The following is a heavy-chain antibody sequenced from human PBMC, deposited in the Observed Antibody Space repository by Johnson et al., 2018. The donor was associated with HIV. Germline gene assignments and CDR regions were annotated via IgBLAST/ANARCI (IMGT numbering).Heavy chain of an antibody. D-gene: IGHD2-15*01. CDR2: ISYDGSNK. CDR3: AKDNLKRTRGSEAFDM. J-gene: IGHJ3*02. V-gene: IGHV3-30*18. Sequence: QVQLVESGGGVVQPGRSLRLSCAASGFTFSSYGMHWVRQAPGKGLEWVAVISYDGSNKYYADSVKGRVTISRDNSKNTLYLQMNSLRAEDTAMYYCAKDNLKRTRGSEAFDMWGQGTRVTVSS. CDR1: GFTFSSYG.